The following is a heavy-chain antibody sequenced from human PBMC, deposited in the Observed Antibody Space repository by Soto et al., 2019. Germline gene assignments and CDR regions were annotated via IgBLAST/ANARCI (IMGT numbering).Heavy chain of an antibody. J-gene: IGHJ4*02. V-gene: IGHV5-51*01. Sequence: PGLPIEICDSGSGYIITSYWVGGVSQMTGKGLEWMWMIYPGDSDTSDSPSFQGQVTISADKSISSAYLQCSSLRASDTAMHHCARGGVSTRTFDYWRQGTPVTVSS. CDR3: ARGGVSTRTFDY. CDR1: GYIITSYW. D-gene: IGHD3-3*01. CDR2: IYPGDSDT.